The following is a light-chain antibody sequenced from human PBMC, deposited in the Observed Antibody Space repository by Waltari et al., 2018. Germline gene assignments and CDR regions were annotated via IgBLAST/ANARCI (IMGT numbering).Light chain of an antibody. V-gene: IGLV2-14*03. J-gene: IGLJ3*02. CDR1: SSDVGGYNY. CDR2: DGS. CDR3: SSYTSSSTLWV. Sequence: QSALTQPASVSGSPGQSITLSCTGTSSDVGGYNYVSWYQQHPGKAPKLMIYDGSNRPSGVSNRFSGSKSGNTASLTISGLQAEDEADYYCSSYTSSSTLWVFGGGTKLTVL.